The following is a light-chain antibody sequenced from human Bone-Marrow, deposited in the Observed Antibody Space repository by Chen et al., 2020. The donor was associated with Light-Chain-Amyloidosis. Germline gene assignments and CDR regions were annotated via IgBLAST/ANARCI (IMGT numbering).Light chain of an antibody. J-gene: IGLJ2*01. CDR1: SSDVGSYNL. V-gene: IGLV2-23*03. CDR3: CSYAGSSTFEV. CDR2: EGS. Sequence: QSALTQPASVSGSPGPSLTISCTGTSSDVGSYNLVSWYQQHPGKAPKLMIYEGSKRPSGVSNRFSGSKSGNTASLTISGLQAEDEADYYCCSYAGSSTFEVFGGGTKLTVL.